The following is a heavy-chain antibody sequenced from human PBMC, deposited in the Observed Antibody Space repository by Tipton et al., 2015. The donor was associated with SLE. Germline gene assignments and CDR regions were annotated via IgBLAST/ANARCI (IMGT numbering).Heavy chain of an antibody. V-gene: IGHV4-59*01. J-gene: IGHJ4*02. CDR1: GGSISSYY. D-gene: IGHD6-13*01. Sequence: TLYLTCTVSGGSISSYYWSWIRQPPGKGLEWIGYIYYSGNTNYNPSLKSRVTISVDTSKNQFSLKLSSVTAADTAVYYCASWIAAAGGYFDYWGQGTLVTGSS. CDR3: ASWIAAAGGYFDY. CDR2: IYYSGNT.